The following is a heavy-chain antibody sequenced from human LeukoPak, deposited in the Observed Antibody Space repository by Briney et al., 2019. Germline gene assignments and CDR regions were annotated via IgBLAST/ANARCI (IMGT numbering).Heavy chain of an antibody. V-gene: IGHV3-23*01. D-gene: IGHD2-8*01. Sequence: GGSLRLSCAASGFTFSSYAMTWVRQAPGKGLEWVSAISGSGGGGTYYAASVKGWFTISRDNSKNTLYLQMNSLRAEDTAVYYCAKDGYCTNGVCYFDYWGQGTLVTVSS. CDR1: GFTFSSYA. CDR2: ISGSGGGGT. J-gene: IGHJ4*02. CDR3: AKDGYCTNGVCYFDY.